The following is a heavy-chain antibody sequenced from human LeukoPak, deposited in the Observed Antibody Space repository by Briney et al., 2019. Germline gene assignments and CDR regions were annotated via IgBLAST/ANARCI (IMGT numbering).Heavy chain of an antibody. V-gene: IGHV3-7*01. D-gene: IGHD2/OR15-2a*01. CDR1: GFTFSDYW. J-gene: IGHJ6*03. Sequence: GGSLRLSCAASGFTFSDYWMTWVRQAPGKGLEWVANIKGDGTEGNYVDSVKGRFTVPRDNAKNSLYLQLNSLKVEDTAVYYCATRKCSISACRASSHHCMDFWGKGTTVTVSS. CDR3: ATRKCSISACRASSHHCMDF. CDR2: IKGDGTEG.